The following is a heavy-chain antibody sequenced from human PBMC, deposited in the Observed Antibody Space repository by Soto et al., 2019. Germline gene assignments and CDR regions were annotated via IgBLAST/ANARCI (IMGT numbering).Heavy chain of an antibody. Sequence: ASVKVSCKASGGTFSSYAISWVRQAPGQGLEWMGGIIPIFGTANYAQKFQGRVTITADESTSTAYMELSSLRAEDTAVYYCAKPGWYYFDYWGQGTLVTVSS. J-gene: IGHJ4*02. V-gene: IGHV1-69*13. CDR3: AKPGWYYFDY. D-gene: IGHD6-19*01. CDR2: IIPIFGTA. CDR1: GGTFSSYA.